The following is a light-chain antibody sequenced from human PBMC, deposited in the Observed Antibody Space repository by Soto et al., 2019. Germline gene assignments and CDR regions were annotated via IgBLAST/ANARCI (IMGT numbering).Light chain of an antibody. V-gene: IGKV1-5*01. J-gene: IGKJ4*01. Sequence: DIQMTQSPSTLSASVGDRVTITCRASQSISTWLAWYQQKPGRAPKLLIYDASSLESGVPSRFSGSGSGTEFTLTINSLQPDDFATYYCHQYNTYSFGGGTKVDIK. CDR3: HQYNTYS. CDR2: DAS. CDR1: QSISTW.